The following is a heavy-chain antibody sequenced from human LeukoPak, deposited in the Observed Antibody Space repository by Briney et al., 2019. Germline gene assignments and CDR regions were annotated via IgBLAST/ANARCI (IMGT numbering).Heavy chain of an antibody. V-gene: IGHV3-30*03. D-gene: IGHD3-3*01. CDR2: ISNDGSRK. J-gene: IGHJ4*02. CDR1: GFTFSRHG. Sequence: EAGGSLRLSCAPSGFTFSRHGMHWVRQAPGKGLEWVAIISNDGSRKYYAHSVEGRVTISRDNSKNTLYLQMDSLRAEDTAVYYCARDRAWNYFDYWGQGTLVTVSS. CDR3: ARDRAWNYFDY.